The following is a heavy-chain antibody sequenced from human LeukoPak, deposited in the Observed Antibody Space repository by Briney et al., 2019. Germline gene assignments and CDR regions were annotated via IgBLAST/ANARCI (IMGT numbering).Heavy chain of an antibody. CDR1: GFTFSSYW. V-gene: IGHV3-7*01. CDR3: ARDLEVRGGNWFDP. D-gene: IGHD3-10*01. CDR2: IKQDGSEK. J-gene: IGHJ5*02. Sequence: GGSLRLSCAASGFTFSSYWMSWVRQAPGKGLEWVANIKQDGSEKYYVDSVKGRFTISRDNAKNSLYLQMNSLRAEDTAVYYCARDLEVRGGNWFDPWGQGTLVTVSS.